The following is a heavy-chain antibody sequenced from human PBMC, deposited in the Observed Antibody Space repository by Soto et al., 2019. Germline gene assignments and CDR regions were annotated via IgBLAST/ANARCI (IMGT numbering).Heavy chain of an antibody. Sequence: EVQLLESGGGLVQPGRSLRLSCAASGFTFDDYAMHWVRQAPGKGLEWVSGISWNSGSIGYADSVKGRFTISRDNAKNSLYLQMNSLRAEDTALYYCAKGFKRWLQFFDYWGQGTLVTVSS. CDR1: GFTFDDYA. CDR2: ISWNSGSI. CDR3: AKGFKRWLQFFDY. V-gene: IGHV3-9*01. J-gene: IGHJ4*02. D-gene: IGHD5-12*01.